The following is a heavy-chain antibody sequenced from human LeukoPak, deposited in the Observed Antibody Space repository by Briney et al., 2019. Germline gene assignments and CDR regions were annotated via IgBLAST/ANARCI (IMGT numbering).Heavy chain of an antibody. J-gene: IGHJ4*02. V-gene: IGHV4-34*01. CDR3: ARHGGGSNSVFYSDY. D-gene: IGHD3-16*01. Sequence: SETLSLTCAVYGGSFSGYYWSWIRQPPGKGLEWIGEINHSGSTNYNPSLKSRVTISVDTSKNQFSLKLSSVTAADTAVYYCARHGGGSNSVFYSDYWGQGALVTVSS. CDR2: INHSGST. CDR1: GGSFSGYY.